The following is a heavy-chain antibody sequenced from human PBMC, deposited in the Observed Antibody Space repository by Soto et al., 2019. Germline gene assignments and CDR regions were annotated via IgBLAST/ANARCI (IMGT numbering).Heavy chain of an antibody. CDR3: ARGDSTTVTHYFDY. Sequence: PSETLSLTCAVYGGSFSGYYGSWIRQPPGKGLEWIGEINHSGSTNYNPSLKSRVTISVDTSKNQFSLKLSSVTAADTAVYYCARGDSTTVTHYFDYWGQGTLVTVSS. J-gene: IGHJ4*02. D-gene: IGHD4-17*01. CDR2: INHSGST. V-gene: IGHV4-34*01. CDR1: GGSFSGYY.